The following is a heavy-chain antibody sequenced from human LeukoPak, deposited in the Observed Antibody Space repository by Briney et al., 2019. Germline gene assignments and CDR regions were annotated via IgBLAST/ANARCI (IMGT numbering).Heavy chain of an antibody. CDR1: GGSFSGYY. Sequence: PSETLSLTCAVYGGSFSGYYWSWIRQPPGKGLEWIGEINHSGSTNYNPSLKSRVTISVDTSKNQFSLKLSSVTAADTAVYYCARISGSGSLNFDYWGQGTLVTVSS. CDR3: ARISGSGSLNFDY. J-gene: IGHJ4*02. CDR2: INHSGST. V-gene: IGHV4-34*01. D-gene: IGHD3-10*01.